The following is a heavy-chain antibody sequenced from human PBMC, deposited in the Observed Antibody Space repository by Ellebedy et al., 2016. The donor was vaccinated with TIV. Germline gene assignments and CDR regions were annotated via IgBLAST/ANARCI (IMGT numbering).Heavy chain of an antibody. Sequence: AASVKVSCKASGYTFTGYYMHWVRQAPGQGLEWMGWINPNSGGTNYAQKFQGRVTMTRDTSISTAYMELSRLRSDDTAVYYCAREKLGTGPFSSMDVWGQGTTVTVSS. J-gene: IGHJ6*02. CDR1: GYTFTGYY. CDR3: AREKLGTGPFSSMDV. CDR2: INPNSGGT. D-gene: IGHD2/OR15-2a*01. V-gene: IGHV1-2*02.